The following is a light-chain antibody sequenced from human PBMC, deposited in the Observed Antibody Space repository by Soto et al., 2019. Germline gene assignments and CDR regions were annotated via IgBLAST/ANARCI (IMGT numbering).Light chain of an antibody. J-gene: IGKJ1*01. CDR2: GAS. V-gene: IGKV3-20*01. CDR3: QHYDWSLTWT. Sequence: EIVLTQSPGTLSLSPGERATLSCRASQTVSSSFVAWYQQTTGQPPRLLIYGASTRATGIPDRFNGSGSGTDFTLTVSRLEPEDFAVYYCQHYDWSLTWTFGQGTKVDIK. CDR1: QTVSSSF.